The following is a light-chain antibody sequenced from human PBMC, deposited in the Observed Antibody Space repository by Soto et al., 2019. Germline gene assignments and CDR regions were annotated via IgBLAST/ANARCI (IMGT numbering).Light chain of an antibody. CDR2: DAA. V-gene: IGKV3-20*01. Sequence: EIVLTQSPGTLSLSPGERATLSCRASQSVASSHLAWYRQKPGQAPRLLMYDAASRPGGIPDRFSGSGFGTEFTLTISRLEPEDFAVYYCQQYGDSPYTFGQGTKVDIK. CDR3: QQYGDSPYT. J-gene: IGKJ2*01. CDR1: QSVASSH.